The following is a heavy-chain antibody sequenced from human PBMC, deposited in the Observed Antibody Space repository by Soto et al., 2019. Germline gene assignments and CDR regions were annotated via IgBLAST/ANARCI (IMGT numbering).Heavy chain of an antibody. CDR3: ARHSNNSGWTGDWFDP. CDR2: IYPGDSNT. Sequence: GESLKISCKGSGYSFTNNWIGWVRQMPGKGLEWMGIIYPGDSNTKYSPSLQGQVTISADKSISTAYLQWSSLKASDTGMYYCARHSNNSGWTGDWFDPWGQGTLVTVSS. J-gene: IGHJ5*02. V-gene: IGHV5-51*01. D-gene: IGHD6-19*01. CDR1: GYSFTNNW.